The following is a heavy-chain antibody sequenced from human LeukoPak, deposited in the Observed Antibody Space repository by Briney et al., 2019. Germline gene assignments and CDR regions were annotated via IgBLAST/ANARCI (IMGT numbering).Heavy chain of an antibody. Sequence: SETLSLTCTVSGGSISSSYWSWIRQPPEKGLEWIGYIYYSVSTNYNPSLKSRVTISVDTSKNQFSLKLSSVTAAGTAVYYCASTLGPNDGFDIWCQGTMVTVSS. V-gene: IGHV4-59*08. J-gene: IGHJ3*02. CDR1: GGSISSSY. D-gene: IGHD7-27*01. CDR3: ASTLGPNDGFDI. CDR2: IYYSVST.